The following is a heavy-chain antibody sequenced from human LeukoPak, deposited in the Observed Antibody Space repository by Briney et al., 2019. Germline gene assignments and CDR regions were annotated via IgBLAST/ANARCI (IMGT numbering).Heavy chain of an antibody. V-gene: IGHV5-51*01. Sequence: GESLKISCKGSGYSFTSYWIGWVRQMPGKGLAWMGIIYPGDSDTRYSPSFQGQVTISADKSISTAYLQWSSLKASDTAMYYCARGVPAAIPQYYFDYWGQGTLVTVSS. CDR1: GYSFTSYW. CDR2: IYPGDSDT. J-gene: IGHJ4*02. CDR3: ARGVPAAIPQYYFDY. D-gene: IGHD2-2*02.